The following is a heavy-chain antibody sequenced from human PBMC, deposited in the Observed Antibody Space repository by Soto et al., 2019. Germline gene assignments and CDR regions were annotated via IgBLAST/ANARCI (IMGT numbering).Heavy chain of an antibody. V-gene: IGHV3-30-3*01. CDR2: ISNDGSNP. J-gene: IGHJ4*02. CDR1: GFTFSKYA. Sequence: GGSLRLSCAASGFTFSKYAMHWVRQARGTGLGWVAVISNDGSNPYYADSVKGRFTISRDNSKNTLYLQMNSLREEDTAVYYCARTGYDRSGYFVEYYFDYWGQGTLVTVYS. D-gene: IGHD3-22*01. CDR3: ARTGYDRSGYFVEYYFDY.